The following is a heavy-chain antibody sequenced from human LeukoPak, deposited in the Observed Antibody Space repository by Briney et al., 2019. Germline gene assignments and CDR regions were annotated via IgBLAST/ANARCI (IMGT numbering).Heavy chain of an antibody. D-gene: IGHD3-3*01. CDR2: ISSGSSTI. V-gene: IGHV3-48*01. CDR1: GFTFSSYS. CDR3: ARSDYDFWSGHYLALDY. Sequence: GGALRLSCAASGFTFSSYSMNWVRQAPGKGLEGVSYISSGSSTIYYADSVKGRFTISRDNAKNSLYLQVNSLRVEDTAVYYCARSDYDFWSGHYLALDYWGQGTLVTVSS. J-gene: IGHJ4*02.